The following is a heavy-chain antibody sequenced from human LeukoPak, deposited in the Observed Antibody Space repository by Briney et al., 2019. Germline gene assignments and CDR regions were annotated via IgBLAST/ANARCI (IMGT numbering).Heavy chain of an antibody. CDR1: GFTFSSYS. CDR2: ISSSSSYI. Sequence: GGSLRLSCAASGFTFSSYSMNWVRQAPGKGLEWVSSISSSSSYIDYADSVKGRFTISRDNAKNTLYLQMNSLRVEDTAVYYCARGGRAVAGFDYWGQGTLVTVSS. J-gene: IGHJ4*02. V-gene: IGHV3-21*01. D-gene: IGHD6-19*01. CDR3: ARGGRAVAGFDY.